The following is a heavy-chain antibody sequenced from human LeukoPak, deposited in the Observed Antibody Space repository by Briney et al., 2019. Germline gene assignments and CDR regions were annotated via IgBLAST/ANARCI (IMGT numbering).Heavy chain of an antibody. CDR1: GYSISSGYY. CDR2: INHSGST. D-gene: IGHD1-1*01. Sequence: PSETLSLTCSVSGYSISSGYYWSWIRQPPGKGLEWIGEINHSGSTNYNPSLKSRVTISVDTSKNQFSLKLSSVTAADTAVYYCARDRGTWNDDGFDYWGQGTLVTVSS. V-gene: IGHV4-38-2*02. CDR3: ARDRGTWNDDGFDY. J-gene: IGHJ4*02.